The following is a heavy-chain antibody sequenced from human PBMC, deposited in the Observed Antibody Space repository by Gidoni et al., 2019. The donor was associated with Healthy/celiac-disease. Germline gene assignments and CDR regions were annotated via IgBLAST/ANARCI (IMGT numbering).Heavy chain of an antibody. CDR2: ISYDGSNK. J-gene: IGHJ4*02. CDR1: SSYA. V-gene: IGHV3-30-3*01. D-gene: IGHD3-22*01. CDR3: ARDSYCDSSGAANGD. Sequence: SSYAMHRVRQAPGKGLEWVAAISYDGSNKYYADSVQGRFTISRDNSKNTLYLQMNSLRAEDTAVYYCARDSYCDSSGAANGDWGQGTLVTVSS.